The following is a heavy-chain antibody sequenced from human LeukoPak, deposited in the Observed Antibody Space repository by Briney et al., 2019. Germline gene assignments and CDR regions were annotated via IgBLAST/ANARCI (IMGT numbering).Heavy chain of an antibody. CDR3: ARERNFYYYDY. D-gene: IGHD3-3*01. CDR2: ITGDCNYI. CDR1: GFTFNDYT. V-gene: IGHV3-21*01. Sequence: PGGSLRFSCAASGFTFNDYTMTWVRQAPGKGLEWVSSITGDCNYIFYADSVKGRFTISRDNAQNSLFLELNSLRGEDTAVYYCARERNFYYYDYWGQGALVTVSS. J-gene: IGHJ4*02.